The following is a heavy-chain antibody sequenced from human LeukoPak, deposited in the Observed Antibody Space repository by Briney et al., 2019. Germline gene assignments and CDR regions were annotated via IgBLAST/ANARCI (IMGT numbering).Heavy chain of an antibody. D-gene: IGHD1-1*01. CDR2: ISGSSGST. J-gene: IGHJ4*02. V-gene: IGHV3-23*01. Sequence: GGSLRLSCTASGFTFGDYALSWVRQAPGKGLEWVSAISGSSGSTYYADSVKGRFTISRDNSKNTLYLQMNSLRAEDTAVYYCAKHNIDYWGQGTLVTVSS. CDR1: GFTFGDYA. CDR3: AKHNIDY.